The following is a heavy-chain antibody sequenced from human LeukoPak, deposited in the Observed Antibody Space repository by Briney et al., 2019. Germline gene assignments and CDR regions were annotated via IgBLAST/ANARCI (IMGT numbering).Heavy chain of an antibody. CDR1: GFTVSSNY. D-gene: IGHD5-18*01. CDR2: IYSGGST. V-gene: IGHV3-53*01. CDR3: ATSGGYSYRATDY. J-gene: IGHJ4*02. Sequence: PGGSLRLSCAASGFTVSSNYMSWVRQAPGKGLEWVSVIYSGGSTYYADSVKGRFTISRDNSKNTLYLQMNSLRAEDTAVYYCATSGGYSYRATDYWGQGTLVTVSS.